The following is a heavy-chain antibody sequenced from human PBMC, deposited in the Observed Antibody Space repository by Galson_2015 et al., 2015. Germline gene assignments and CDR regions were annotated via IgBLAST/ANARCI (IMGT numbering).Heavy chain of an antibody. V-gene: IGHV3-23*01. CDR1: GFSFSKNA. J-gene: IGHJ4*02. CDR2: ISGSGGSR. CDR3: AKGRTHCSGGNCYSMLDY. Sequence: SLRLSCAASGFSFSKNAMNWVRQAPGKGLEWVSVISGSGGSRYYAESVKGRFTISRDNTKNTFFLQMDSLRAEDTAVYYCAKGRTHCSGGNCYSMLDYWGQGILVTVSS. D-gene: IGHD2-15*01.